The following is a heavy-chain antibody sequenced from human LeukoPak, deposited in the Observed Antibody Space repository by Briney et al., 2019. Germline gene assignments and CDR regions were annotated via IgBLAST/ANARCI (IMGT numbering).Heavy chain of an antibody. J-gene: IGHJ3*02. CDR2: TYTSGST. Sequence: NTSEPLSLTCTVWGGSISSYYAIWLRQPAQKGLECIGCTYTSGSTNCNPSLKSRVTMAVATSKNQFSLKLSSVSAADTAVYYCARDEPDAFDIWGQGTMVTVSS. CDR3: ARDEPDAFDI. CDR1: GGSISSYY. V-gene: IGHV4-4*07.